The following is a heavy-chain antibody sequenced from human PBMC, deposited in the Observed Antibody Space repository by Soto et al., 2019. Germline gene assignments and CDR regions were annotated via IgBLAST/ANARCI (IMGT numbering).Heavy chain of an antibody. V-gene: IGHV3-33*01. CDR2: IWYDGSNK. J-gene: IGHJ4*02. CDR3: ARDWHNWNYPGRLDY. Sequence: GGSLRLSCAASGFTFSSYGMHWFRQAPGKGLEWVAVIWYDGSNKYYADSVKGRFTISRDNSKNTLYLQMNSLRAEDTAVYYCARDWHNWNYPGRLDYWGQGTLVTVSS. D-gene: IGHD1-7*01. CDR1: GFTFSSYG.